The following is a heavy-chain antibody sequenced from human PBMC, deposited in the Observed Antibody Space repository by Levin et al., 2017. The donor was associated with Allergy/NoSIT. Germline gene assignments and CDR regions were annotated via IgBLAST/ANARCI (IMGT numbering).Heavy chain of an antibody. J-gene: IGHJ6*02. V-gene: IGHV1-46*01. Sequence: GESLKISCKASGYTFTSYYMHWVRQAPGQGLEWMGIINPSGGSTSYAQKFQGRVTMTRDTSTSTVYMELSSLRSEDTAVYYCARAPTGATTAGYGMDVWGQGTTVTVSS. CDR1: GYTFTSYY. CDR2: INPSGGST. CDR3: ARAPTGATTAGYGMDV. D-gene: IGHD4-11*01.